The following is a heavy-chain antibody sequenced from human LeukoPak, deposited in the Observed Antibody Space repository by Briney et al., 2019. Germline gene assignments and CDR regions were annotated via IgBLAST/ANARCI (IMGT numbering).Heavy chain of an antibody. J-gene: IGHJ4*02. CDR2: ISAYNGNT. Sequence: ASVKVSCKASGYTFTSYGISWVRQAPGQGVEWMGWISAYNGNTNYAQTLQCRVTMTTDTPTSTAYMELRSLRSDDTAVYYCARDLAFGGVSVSSHDIFDYWGQGTLVTVSS. D-gene: IGHD3-16*02. CDR1: GYTFTSYG. CDR3: ARDLAFGGVSVSSHDIFDY. V-gene: IGHV1-18*01.